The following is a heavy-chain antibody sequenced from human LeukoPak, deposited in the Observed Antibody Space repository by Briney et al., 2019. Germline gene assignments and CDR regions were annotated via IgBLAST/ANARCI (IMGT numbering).Heavy chain of an antibody. CDR2: MNPNSGNT. V-gene: IGHV1-8*01. CDR1: GYTFTSYD. CDR3: ARGFFQCYYDSSGYQGDY. D-gene: IGHD3-22*01. J-gene: IGHJ4*02. Sequence: GASVKVSCKASGYTFTSYDINWVRQATGQGLEWMGWMNPNSGNTGYAQKFQGRVTMTRNTSISTAYMELSSLRSEDTAVYCCARGFFQCYYDSSGYQGDYWGQGTLVTVSS.